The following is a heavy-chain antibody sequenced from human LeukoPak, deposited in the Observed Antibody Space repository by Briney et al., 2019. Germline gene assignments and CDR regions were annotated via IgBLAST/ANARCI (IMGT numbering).Heavy chain of an antibody. Sequence: PGGSLGLSCAASEFTFSDYYMSWIRQAPGKGLEWVSYISSSGSNIYYAESVKGRFTISRDNANNSLFLQMNSLRADDTAVYYCARGRRITVFGVVTQGAFDIWGQGTLVTVSS. CDR1: EFTFSDYY. CDR2: ISSSGSNI. V-gene: IGHV3-11*01. CDR3: ARGRRITVFGVVTQGAFDI. D-gene: IGHD3-3*01. J-gene: IGHJ3*02.